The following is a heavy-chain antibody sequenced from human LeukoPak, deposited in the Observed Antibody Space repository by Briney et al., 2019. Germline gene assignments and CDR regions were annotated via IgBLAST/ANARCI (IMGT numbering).Heavy chain of an antibody. J-gene: IGHJ4*02. CDR1: GGTFSSYA. Sequence: SVKVSCKASGGTFSSYATSWVRQAPGQGLEWMGGIIPIFGTANYAQKFQGRVTITTDESTSTAYMELSSLRSEDTAVYYCARANGWSGPFDYWGQGTLVTVSS. V-gene: IGHV1-69*05. CDR3: ARANGWSGPFDY. CDR2: IIPIFGTA. D-gene: IGHD3-3*01.